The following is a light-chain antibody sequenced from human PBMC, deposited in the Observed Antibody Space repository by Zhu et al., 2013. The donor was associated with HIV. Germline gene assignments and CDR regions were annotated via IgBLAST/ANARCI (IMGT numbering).Light chain of an antibody. CDR2: DAS. CDR1: QSVTTY. Sequence: EIVLAQSPAILSVSPGERATLSCRASQSVTTYLAWYQQKPGQPPRLLLYDASKRATGVSDRFSGSGSGTEFTLTIDSLEPDDFAVYFCQQYGNSPPWTFGQGTKLDFK. CDR3: QQYGNSPPWT. V-gene: IGKV3-11*01. J-gene: IGKJ1*01.